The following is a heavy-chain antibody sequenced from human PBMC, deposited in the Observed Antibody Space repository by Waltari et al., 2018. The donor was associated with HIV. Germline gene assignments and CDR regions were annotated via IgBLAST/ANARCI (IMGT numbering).Heavy chain of an antibody. V-gene: IGHV3-21*02. CDR1: GFIFTSYS. J-gene: IGHJ3*02. CDR3: ARVCSGGTCSSGGGLDI. Sequence: EVQLVESGGGLVKPGGSLRLSCAASGFIFTSYSLNWVRQAPGKGLEWVSSISNDSNYIYYADSVRDRFTISRDNAKNSLHLQMNSLRAGDTAVYYCARVCSGGTCSSGGGLDIWGQGTMVTVSS. CDR2: ISNDSNYI. D-gene: IGHD2-15*01.